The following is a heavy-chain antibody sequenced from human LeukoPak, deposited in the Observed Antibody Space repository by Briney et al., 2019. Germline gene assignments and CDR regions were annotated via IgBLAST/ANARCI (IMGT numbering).Heavy chain of an antibody. J-gene: IGHJ4*02. CDR2: INHSGST. V-gene: IGHV4-34*01. D-gene: IGHD4-11*01. CDR1: GGSFSGYY. CDR3: ARETTGLARYFDY. Sequence: SETLSLTCAVYGGSFSGYYWSWIRQPPGKGLEWIGEINHSGSTNYNPSLKSQVTISVDTSKNQFSLSLSSVTAADTAFYYCARETTGLARYFDYWGQGTLVTVSS.